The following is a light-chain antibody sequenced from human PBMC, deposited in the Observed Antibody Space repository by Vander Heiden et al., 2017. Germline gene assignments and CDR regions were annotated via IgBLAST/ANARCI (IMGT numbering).Light chain of an antibody. J-gene: IGLJ3*02. V-gene: IGLV2-14*03. CDR1: STDIGGSKY. CDR3: NSDTSTSTRV. Sequence: QSALTQPASVSGSPGTSITISCTGTSTDIGGSKYVSWYQQHPGKVHELIIYDVTKRPSGVSDRFSGSKSGNTASLTSSARQAEDEADYYGNSDTSTSTRVFGGGTKLTVL. CDR2: DVT.